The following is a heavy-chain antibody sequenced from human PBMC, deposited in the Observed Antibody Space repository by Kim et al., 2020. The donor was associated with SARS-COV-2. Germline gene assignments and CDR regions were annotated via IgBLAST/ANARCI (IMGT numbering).Heavy chain of an antibody. D-gene: IGHD6-13*01. V-gene: IGHV1-2*02. CDR3: ARDPSSSWSHWFDP. J-gene: IGHJ5*02. Sequence: ASVKVSCKASGYTFTGYYMHWVRQAPGHGLEWMGWINPNSGGTNYAQKFQGRLTMTRDTSISPAYMELSRRISADTVVSYCARDPSSSWSHWFDPWGQGTLVTVSS. CDR2: INPNSGGT. CDR1: GYTFTGYY.